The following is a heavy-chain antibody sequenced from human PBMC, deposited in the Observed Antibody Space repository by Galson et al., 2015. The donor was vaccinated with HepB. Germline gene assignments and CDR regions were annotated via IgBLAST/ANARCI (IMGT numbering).Heavy chain of an antibody. J-gene: IGHJ3*02. D-gene: IGHD3-9*01. Sequence: QSGAEVKKPGESLRISCQGYGYNFTNYWINWVRHLPGKGLEWMGRIDGSDSSDSYTYYSPSFQGHVTISADRSIRTAYLQWSSLKASDTAIYYCARARYEILPGYYAFDIWGQGTMVTVSS. CDR1: GYNFTNYW. CDR3: ARARYEILPGYYAFDI. V-gene: IGHV5-10-1*01. CDR2: IDGSDSSDSYT.